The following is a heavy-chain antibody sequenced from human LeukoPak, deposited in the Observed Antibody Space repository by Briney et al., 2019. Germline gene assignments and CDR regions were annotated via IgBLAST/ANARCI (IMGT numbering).Heavy chain of an antibody. CDR2: INTNTGNP. D-gene: IGHD3-10*01. J-gene: IGHJ4*02. CDR1: GYTFTNNA. V-gene: IGHV7-4-1*02. CDR3: AREPQYGSGSYPLDY. Sequence: ASVKVSCKTSGYTFTNNAINWVRQAPGQGLEWMGWINTNTGNPSYAQGFTGRFVFSLDTSVSTAYLQISSLKAEDTAVYYCAREPQYGSGSYPLDYWGQGTLVTVSS.